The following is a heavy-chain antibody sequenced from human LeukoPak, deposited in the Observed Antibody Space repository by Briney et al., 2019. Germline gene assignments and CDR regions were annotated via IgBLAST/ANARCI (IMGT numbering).Heavy chain of an antibody. Sequence: PSETLSLTCAVYGGSFSGYYWGWIRQPPGKGLEWIGSIYYSGSTYYNPSLKSRVTISVDTSKNQFSLKLSSVTAADTAVYYCARHGSPYYDSSGHNWFDPWGQGTLVTVSS. V-gene: IGHV4-39*01. CDR2: IYYSGST. CDR3: ARHGSPYYDSSGHNWFDP. D-gene: IGHD3-22*01. J-gene: IGHJ5*02. CDR1: GGSFSGYY.